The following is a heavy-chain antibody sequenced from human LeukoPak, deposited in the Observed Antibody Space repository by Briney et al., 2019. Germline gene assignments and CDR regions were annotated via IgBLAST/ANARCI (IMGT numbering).Heavy chain of an antibody. V-gene: IGHV4-30-2*03. Sequence: PSQTLSLTCAVSGGSISSGGYSWSWIRQPPGKGLEWIGSIYYSGSTYYNPSLKSRVTISVDTSKNQFSLKLNSMTAADTAVYYCARDRLWWPPSPRIDAFDIWGQGTMVTVSS. J-gene: IGHJ3*02. D-gene: IGHD2-21*01. CDR1: GGSISSGGYS. CDR2: IYYSGST. CDR3: ARDRLWWPPSPRIDAFDI.